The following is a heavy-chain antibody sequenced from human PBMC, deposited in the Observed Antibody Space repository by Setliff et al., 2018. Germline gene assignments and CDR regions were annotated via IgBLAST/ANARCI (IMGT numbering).Heavy chain of an antibody. CDR1: RGSIRDITYH. V-gene: IGHV4-39*01. CDR2: IYYSGNT. Sequence: PSETLSLTCTVSRGSIRDITYHWGWIRQPPGKGLEWIGSIYYSGNTYNNPSLKSRVTMSVDTSKNQFSLRLRSVTAADTAVYYCARGVLYWGQGTLVTAPQ. CDR3: ARGVLY. D-gene: IGHD3-10*01. J-gene: IGHJ4*02.